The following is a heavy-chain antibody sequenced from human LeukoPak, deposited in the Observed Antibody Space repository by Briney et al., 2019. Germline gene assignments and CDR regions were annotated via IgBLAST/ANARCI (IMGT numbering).Heavy chain of an antibody. V-gene: IGHV3-23*01. D-gene: IGHD6-13*01. CDR2: ISGSGGST. J-gene: IGHJ4*02. CDR3: AESRSGIAAAGTNY. Sequence: GGSLRLSCAASGFTFSSYAMSCVRQAPGKGLEWVSAISGSGGSTYYADSVKGRFTISRDNSKNTLYLQMNSLRAEDTAVYYCAESRSGIAAAGTNYWGQGTLVTVSS. CDR1: GFTFSSYA.